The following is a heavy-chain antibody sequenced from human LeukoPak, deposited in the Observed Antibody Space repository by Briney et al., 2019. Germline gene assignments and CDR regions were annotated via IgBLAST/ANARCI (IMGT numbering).Heavy chain of an antibody. CDR3: AKDPIRIGAAIQISAYYFDY. CDR1: GFTFSSYA. V-gene: IGHV3-30*04. Sequence: GGSLRLSCAASGFTFSSYAMYWVRQAPGRGLEWVAVISYDGSSQYSADSVKGRFTISRDNSKNTLYLQMNSLRAEDTAVYYCAKDPIRIGAAIQISAYYFDYWGQGTLVTVSS. D-gene: IGHD6-13*01. J-gene: IGHJ4*02. CDR2: ISYDGSSQ.